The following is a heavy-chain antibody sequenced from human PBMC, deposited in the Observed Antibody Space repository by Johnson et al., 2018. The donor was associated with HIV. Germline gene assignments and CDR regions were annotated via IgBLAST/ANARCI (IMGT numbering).Heavy chain of an antibody. Sequence: VQLVESGGGLVQPGGSLRLSCAASGFTVSSNYMSWVRPAPGKGLEWFSVIYSGGSTYSEDSVKGRFTISRDNSKNTLYLQMNSLRAEDTALYYCAKGDAFDIWGQGTMVTVSS. CDR3: AKGDAFDI. J-gene: IGHJ3*02. CDR2: IYSGGST. V-gene: IGHV3-66*02. CDR1: GFTVSSNY.